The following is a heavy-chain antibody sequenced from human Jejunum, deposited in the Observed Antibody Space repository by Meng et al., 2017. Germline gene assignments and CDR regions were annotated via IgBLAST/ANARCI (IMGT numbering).Heavy chain of an antibody. J-gene: IGHJ4*02. CDR1: GFTFSSHW. D-gene: IGHD3-22*01. CDR2: INTDGSTT. V-gene: IGHV3-74*03. Sequence: GQRVEAGGGLVGPGGTLILSCAASGFTFSSHWMIWVRQGPWKGLVWVSRINTDGSTTTYADSVKGRFTISRDNAKNTVFLQMNSLRAEDTAVYYCVGMTVGWGQGTLVTVSS. CDR3: VGMTVG.